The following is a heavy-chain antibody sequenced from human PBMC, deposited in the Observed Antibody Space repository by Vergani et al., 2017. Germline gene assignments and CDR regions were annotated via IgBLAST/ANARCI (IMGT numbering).Heavy chain of an antibody. V-gene: IGHV3-21*04. Sequence: EVQLVESGGGLVKPGGSLRLSCAAAGFSFSSYSMNWVRQAPGKGLEWVSSISSSSTYIYDADSVKGRFTISRDNAKNSLYLQMNSLRAEDTAVYYCARVPLPHRYYYYGMDVWGQGTTVTVSS. CDR1: GFSFSSYS. CDR2: ISSSSTYI. CDR3: ARVPLPHRYYYYGMDV. J-gene: IGHJ6*02.